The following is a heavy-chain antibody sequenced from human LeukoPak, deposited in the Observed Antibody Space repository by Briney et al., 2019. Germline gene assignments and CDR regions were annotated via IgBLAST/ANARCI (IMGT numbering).Heavy chain of an antibody. CDR3: ARGGVTMVRGVIVYYYYDYMDV. Sequence: ASVKVSCKAFGYTFTSNYMHWVRQAPGQGPEWMGVISPSGGSTTYAQKFQGRVTLTRDMSTSTDYLELSSLRSEDTAVYNCARGGVTMVRGVIVYYYYDYMDVWGKGTTVTVSS. CDR2: ISPSGGST. V-gene: IGHV1-46*01. D-gene: IGHD3-10*01. J-gene: IGHJ6*03. CDR1: GYTFTSNY.